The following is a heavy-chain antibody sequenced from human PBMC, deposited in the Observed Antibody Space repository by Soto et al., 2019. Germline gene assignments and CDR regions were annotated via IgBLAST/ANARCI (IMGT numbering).Heavy chain of an antibody. V-gene: IGHV1-8*01. CDR3: ARAYGDLDV. CDR1: GYTFSSYD. D-gene: IGHD2-21*01. CDR2: MNPKSGYT. J-gene: IGHJ6*02. Sequence: QVQLVQSGAVVKKPGASVKVSCKASGYTFSSYDINWVRQATGQGLEWMGWMNPKSGYTGYAQKFQGRVTMTRDTSISTAYMEVSSLRSEDTAIYYCARAYGDLDVWGQGTTVTVSS.